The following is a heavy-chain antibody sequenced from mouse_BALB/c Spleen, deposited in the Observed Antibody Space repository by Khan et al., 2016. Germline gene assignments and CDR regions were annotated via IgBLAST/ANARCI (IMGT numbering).Heavy chain of an antibody. Sequence: EVELVESGGGLVQPGGSLKLSCAASGFDFSRYWMSWVRQAPGKGLEWIGEINPDSSTTNYTPSLKDKFIISRDNAKNMLYLKMSKVRSENAAHYYCARQVPGGDAKYYWGQGTSDTVAT. D-gene: IGHD6-1*01. V-gene: IGHV4-1*02. CDR2: INPDSSTT. CDR3: ARQVPGGDAKYY. CDR1: GFDFSRYW. J-gene: IGHJ4*01.